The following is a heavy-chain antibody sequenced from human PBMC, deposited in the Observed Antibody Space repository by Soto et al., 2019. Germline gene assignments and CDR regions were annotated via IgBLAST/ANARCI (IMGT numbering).Heavy chain of an antibody. CDR2: IIPILGIA. V-gene: IGHV1-69*04. Sequence: GASVKVSCKASGGTFSNYTISWVRQAPGQGLEWMGRIIPILGIANYAQKFQSRVTITADKSTSTAYMELSSLRSEDTAVYYCARDFDSGGSSNWFDPWGQGTLVTVSS. CDR3: ARDFDSGGSSNWFDP. D-gene: IGHD2-15*01. J-gene: IGHJ5*02. CDR1: GGTFSNYT.